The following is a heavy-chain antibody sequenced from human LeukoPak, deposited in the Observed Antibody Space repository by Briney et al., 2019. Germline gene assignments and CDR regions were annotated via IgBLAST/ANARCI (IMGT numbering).Heavy chain of an antibody. D-gene: IGHD5-12*01. Sequence: ASVKVSCKASGYTFTSYDINWVRQATGQGLEWMGWMNPNSGNTGYAQKFQGRVTITRNTSISAAYMELSSLRSEDTAVYYCARALPPRGRGHSGYDYYFDYWGQGTLVTVSS. J-gene: IGHJ4*02. V-gene: IGHV1-8*03. CDR2: MNPNSGNT. CDR3: ARALPPRGRGHSGYDYYFDY. CDR1: GYTFTSYD.